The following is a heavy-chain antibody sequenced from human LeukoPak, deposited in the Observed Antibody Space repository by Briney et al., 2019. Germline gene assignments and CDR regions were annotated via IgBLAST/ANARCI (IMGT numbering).Heavy chain of an antibody. CDR3: ARGAAGYSSRGEGYNWFDP. V-gene: IGHV4-30-4*01. CDR2: IYYSGST. CDR1: GGSFSGDYY. Sequence: KSSETLSLTCAVYGGSFSGDYYWNWIRQPPGKGLEWIGYIYYSGSTYYNPSLKSRVTISVDTSKNQFSLKLSSVTAADTAVYYCARGAAGYSSRGEGYNWFDPWGQGTLVTVSS. D-gene: IGHD6-13*01. J-gene: IGHJ5*02.